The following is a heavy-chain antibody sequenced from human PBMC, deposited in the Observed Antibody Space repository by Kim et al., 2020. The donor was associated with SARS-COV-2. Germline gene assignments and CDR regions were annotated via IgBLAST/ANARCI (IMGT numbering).Heavy chain of an antibody. Sequence: SETLSLTCTVSGGSISSSSYYWGWIRQPPGKGLEWIGSIYYSGSTYYNPSLKSRVTISVDTSKNQFSLKLSSVTAADTAVYYCARQNGSSGYYYAPFAFDIWGQGTMVTVSS. J-gene: IGHJ3*02. V-gene: IGHV4-39*01. CDR1: GGSISSSSYY. CDR3: ARQNGSSGYYYAPFAFDI. CDR2: IYYSGST. D-gene: IGHD3-22*01.